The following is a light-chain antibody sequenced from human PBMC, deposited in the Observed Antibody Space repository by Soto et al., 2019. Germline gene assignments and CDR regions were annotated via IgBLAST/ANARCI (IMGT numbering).Light chain of an antibody. V-gene: IGKV1-6*01. CDR3: LQDYHYPLT. J-gene: IGKJ4*01. CDR1: QGIRND. Sequence: ALQMTQSPSYLSASVGDRVTITCRASQGIRNDLGWYQQKPGKAPKLLIYAASSLQSGVPSRFSGSGSGTDFTLTISSLQPEDFATYYCLQDYHYPLTFGGGTKVEIK. CDR2: AAS.